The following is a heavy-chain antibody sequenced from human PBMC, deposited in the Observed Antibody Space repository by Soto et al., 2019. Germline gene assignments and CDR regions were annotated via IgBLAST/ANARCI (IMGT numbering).Heavy chain of an antibody. J-gene: IGHJ4*02. CDR1: GGSISSDNYY. CDR3: AVSPSSVNFDY. V-gene: IGHV4-31*03. Sequence: PSETLSLTCTVSGGSISSDNYYCSWIRQLPAKGLEWIGYISYTGRTSYNPSLRSRVAISVDTSKNQFSLNLNSVTAADTAVYYCAVSPSSVNFDYWGQGTLVTVSS. D-gene: IGHD3-10*01. CDR2: ISYTGRT.